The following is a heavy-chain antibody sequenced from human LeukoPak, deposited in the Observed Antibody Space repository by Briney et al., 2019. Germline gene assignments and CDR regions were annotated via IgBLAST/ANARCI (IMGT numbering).Heavy chain of an antibody. CDR2: IYTSGST. Sequence: SETLSLTCAVSGGSISSYYWSWIRQPAGKGLEWIGRIYTSGSTNYNPSLKSRVTMSVDTSKNQFSLKLSSVTAADTAVYYCARDPPFRGLVSHNTQDDYWGQGTLVTVSS. D-gene: IGHD3-10*01. CDR3: ARDPPFRGLVSHNTQDDY. CDR1: GGSISSYY. V-gene: IGHV4-4*07. J-gene: IGHJ4*02.